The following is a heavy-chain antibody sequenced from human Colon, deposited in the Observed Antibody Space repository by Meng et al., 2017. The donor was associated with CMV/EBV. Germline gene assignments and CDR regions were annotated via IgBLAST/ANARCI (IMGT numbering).Heavy chain of an antibody. D-gene: IGHD1-26*01. CDR2: INYSGST. CDR3: ARMSLIVGSIHDAFDM. CDR1: GSVSSGFYY. V-gene: IGHV4-61*01. J-gene: IGHJ3*02. Sequence: GSVSSGFYYWSWIRQPPGKGLEWIGYINYSGSTKYNPSLKSRVTISVDTSKDQFSLKLKTVTAADTAVYYCARMSLIVGSIHDAFDMWGQGTMVTVSS.